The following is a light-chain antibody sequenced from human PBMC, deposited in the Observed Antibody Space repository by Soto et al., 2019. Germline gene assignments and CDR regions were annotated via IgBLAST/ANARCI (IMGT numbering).Light chain of an antibody. V-gene: IGKV3-15*01. J-gene: IGKJ4*02. CDR2: GAS. Sequence: EILMTQSPATLSVSPGERVILSCRASQSVGSTLAWYQQNPGQAPRLLIRGASTRATGVPARFSGSGSGTEFTLTVSRLQSEDFAVYFCQQYSISLTFGGGTTLEIK. CDR3: QQYSISLT. CDR1: QSVGST.